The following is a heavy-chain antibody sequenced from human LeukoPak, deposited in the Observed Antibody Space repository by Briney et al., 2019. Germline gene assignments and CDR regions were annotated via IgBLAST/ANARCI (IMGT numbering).Heavy chain of an antibody. CDR2: IYTSGGT. D-gene: IGHD3-10*01. J-gene: IGHJ4*02. CDR3: ARGGGNTRFDY. Sequence: GGSLRLSCAGSGFTVNGSYLSWVRQPPGKGLEWVSIIYTSGGTYYADSVKGRFTISRDNSKNTLYLQMNSLRAEDTAVYYCARGGGNTRFDYWGQGTLVTVSS. V-gene: IGHV3-53*01. CDR1: GFTVNGSY.